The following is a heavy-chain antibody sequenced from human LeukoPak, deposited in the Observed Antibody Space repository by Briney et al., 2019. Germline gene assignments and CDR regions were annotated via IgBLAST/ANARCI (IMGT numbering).Heavy chain of an antibody. Sequence: ASVKVSCKTSGYTFTGFYMHWVRQAPGQGLEWMGRINPKNGATDYAQKFQGRVTLTTDTSITTAYMELNSLKYDDTALYYCTTYSVSWSAYDCWGQGNLVTVSS. CDR2: INPKNGAT. V-gene: IGHV1-2*02. D-gene: IGHD5/OR15-5a*01. J-gene: IGHJ4*02. CDR1: GYTFTGFY. CDR3: TTYSVSWSAYDC.